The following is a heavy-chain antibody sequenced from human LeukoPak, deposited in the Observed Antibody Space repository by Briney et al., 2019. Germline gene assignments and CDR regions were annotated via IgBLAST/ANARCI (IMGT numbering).Heavy chain of an antibody. CDR2: SNWNESST. J-gene: IGHJ4*02. CDR1: GFTFDDYG. Sequence: PGGSLTLSCAASGFTFDDYGMSWVRQAPGKGLEWVSGSNWNESSTGYADSVKGRFTISRDNAKNSLYLQMNSLRAEDTALYYCARLGSSSYFDYWGQGTLVTVSS. D-gene: IGHD6-6*01. CDR3: ARLGSSSYFDY. V-gene: IGHV3-20*04.